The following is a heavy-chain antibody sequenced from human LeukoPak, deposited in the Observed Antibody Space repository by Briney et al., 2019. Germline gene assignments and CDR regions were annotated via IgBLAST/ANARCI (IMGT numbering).Heavy chain of an antibody. J-gene: IGHJ4*02. CDR2: IYYSGST. V-gene: IGHV4-59*01. D-gene: IGHD6-13*01. CDR3: ARRGIAAAGYDY. CDR1: GGSISTYY. Sequence: TSETLSLTCTVSGGSISTYYWSWIRQPPGKGLEWIGYIYYSGSTNYNPSLKSRVTISVDTSKNQFSLKVSSVTAADTAVYYCARRGIAAAGYDYWGQGTLVTVSS.